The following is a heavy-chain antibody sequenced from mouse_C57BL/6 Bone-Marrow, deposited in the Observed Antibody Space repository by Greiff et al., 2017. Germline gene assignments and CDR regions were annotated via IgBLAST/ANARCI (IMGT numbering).Heavy chain of an antibody. Sequence: QVQLQQPGAELVRPGSSVKLSCKASGYTFTSYWMHWVKQSPIQGLEWIGNIDPSDSETHSNQKFKDKATFTVDKSSSTAYMQLSSLTSEDSAVYYYACGYYSKAWFAYGGQGTLVTVSA. CDR2: IDPSDSET. CDR1: GYTFTSYW. V-gene: IGHV1-52*01. J-gene: IGHJ3*01. D-gene: IGHD2-5*01. CDR3: ACGYYSKAWFAY.